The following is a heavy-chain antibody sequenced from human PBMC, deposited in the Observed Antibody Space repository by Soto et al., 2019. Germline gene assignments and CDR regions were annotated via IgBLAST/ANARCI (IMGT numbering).Heavy chain of an antibody. CDR1: GFTFSGHG. CDR2: IWNDGSNK. V-gene: IGHV3-33*01. Sequence: PGGSLRLSCAASGFTFSGHGMHWVRQAPGKGLEWVAVIWNDGSNKYYADSVKGRFTISRNNYKNTLYLQMNSLRVEDTAVYYCVRADHSSGPTGYWGQGTLVTVSS. D-gene: IGHD3-22*01. CDR3: VRADHSSGPTGY. J-gene: IGHJ4*02.